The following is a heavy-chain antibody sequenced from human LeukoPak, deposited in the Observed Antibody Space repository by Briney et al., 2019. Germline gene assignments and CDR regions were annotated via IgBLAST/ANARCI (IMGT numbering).Heavy chain of an antibody. CDR2: IRYDGTNT. V-gene: IGHV3-30*02. J-gene: IGHJ3*02. D-gene: IGHD6-6*01. Sequence: GGSLRLSCVASGFIFTTYGMHWVRQAPGKGLEWVTYIRYDGTNTYYEESVRGRFTISRDNSKNMLYLQMDSLRDEDMAVYYCAKDRTAARPGEAFDIWGQGTKVTVSS. CDR1: GFIFTTYG. CDR3: AKDRTAARPGEAFDI.